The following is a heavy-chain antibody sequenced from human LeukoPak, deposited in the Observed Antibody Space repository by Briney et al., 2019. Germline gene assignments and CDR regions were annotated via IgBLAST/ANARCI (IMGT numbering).Heavy chain of an antibody. CDR1: GDSVSANSAA. D-gene: IGHD2-2*01. V-gene: IGHV6-1*01. Sequence: SQTLSLTCAISGDSVSANSAAWNWIRQSPSRGLEWLGRTFYRSEWYNDYAVSVKSRITVNPDTSKNQLSLHLNSVTPEDTAVYYCARRLTQYDCFDPWGQGILVTVSS. J-gene: IGHJ5*02. CDR3: ARRLTQYDCFDP. CDR2: TFYRSEWYN.